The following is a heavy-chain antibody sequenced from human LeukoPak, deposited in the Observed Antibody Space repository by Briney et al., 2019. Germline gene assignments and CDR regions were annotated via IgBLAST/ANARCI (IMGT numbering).Heavy chain of an antibody. CDR2: IRSDGSGQ. V-gene: IGHV3-30*02. D-gene: IGHD1-26*01. CDR1: GFTFSAHA. J-gene: IGHJ4*02. Sequence: PGGSLRLSCAASGFTFSAHAMHWVRQTPGKGLEWVAYIRSDGSGQYYADSVKGRFTISRDNSKNTLYLQMNSLRGEDTAVYYCAKDSLRERIVGSTTRGVNDYWGQGTLVTVSS. CDR3: AKDSLRERIVGSTTRGVNDY.